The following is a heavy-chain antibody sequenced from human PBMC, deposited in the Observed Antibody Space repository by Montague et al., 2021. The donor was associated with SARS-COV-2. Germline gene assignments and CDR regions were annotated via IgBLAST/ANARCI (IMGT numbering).Heavy chain of an antibody. CDR3: VRDPAPSGSGTFYDY. CDR2: VYYSRSS. Sequence: SETLSLTCTVSGDSASHDFWTWIRQPPGKGLEWIGYVYYSRSSSYNPSLRGRVSIAVDTSKNQFSLRLSTLTAADTAIYYCVRDPAPSGSGTFYDYWGQGTLVAVSS. V-gene: IGHV4-59*02. J-gene: IGHJ4*02. CDR1: GDSASHDF. D-gene: IGHD1-26*01.